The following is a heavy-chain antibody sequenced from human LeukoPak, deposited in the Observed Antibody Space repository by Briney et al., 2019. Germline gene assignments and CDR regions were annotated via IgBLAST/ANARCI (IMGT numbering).Heavy chain of an antibody. Sequence: SETLSLTCAVYGGSFSGYYWSWIRQPPGKGLEWIGEINHSGSTNYNPSLKSRATISVDTSKNQFSLKLSSVTAADTAVYYCARKYGSGSLFDYWGQGTLVTVSS. D-gene: IGHD3-10*01. V-gene: IGHV4-34*01. CDR2: INHSGST. J-gene: IGHJ4*02. CDR3: ARKYGSGSLFDY. CDR1: GGSFSGYY.